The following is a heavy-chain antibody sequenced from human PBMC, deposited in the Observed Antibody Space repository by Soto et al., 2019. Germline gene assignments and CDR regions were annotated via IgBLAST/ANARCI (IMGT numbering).Heavy chain of an antibody. D-gene: IGHD4-4*01. CDR2: ISYDRSSK. V-gene: IGHV3-30*03. CDR1: GFTFSNFG. Sequence: GGSLSLSCAASGFTFSNFGMHWVRQAPGKGLEWVTFISYDRSSKYYTDSVKGRFTISRDNSKNTLYLQMNSLRAEDTAVYFCARDPAIYSGKFDYGLDVWGRGTTVTVSS. J-gene: IGHJ6*02. CDR3: ARDPAIYSGKFDYGLDV.